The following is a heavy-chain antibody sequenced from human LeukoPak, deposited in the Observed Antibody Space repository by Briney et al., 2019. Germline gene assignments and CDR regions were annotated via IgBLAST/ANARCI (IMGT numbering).Heavy chain of an antibody. D-gene: IGHD6-19*01. CDR1: GGSISNYY. CDR2: IYTSGST. CDR3: ARSKAVAVAELFFDY. Sequence: SETLSLTCTVSGGSISNYYWSWIRQPAGKGLEWIGRIYTSGSTNYNPSLKSRVTMSVDTSKNQFSLKLSSVTAADTAVYYCARSKAVAVAELFFDYWGQGTLVTVSS. J-gene: IGHJ4*02. V-gene: IGHV4-4*07.